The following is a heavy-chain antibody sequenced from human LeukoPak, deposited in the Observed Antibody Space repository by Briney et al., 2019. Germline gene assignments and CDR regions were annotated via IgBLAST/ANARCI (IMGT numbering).Heavy chain of an antibody. J-gene: IGHJ3*02. D-gene: IGHD3-22*01. CDR1: GGSLNSGRDS. Sequence: SETLSLTCTVSGGSLNSGRDSWSWVRQSAGKGLEWIGRVSSTGSTNYNAALKSRVAISVDTSKNQFSLKLTSVTAADTAVYYCARDKRDFYDSSRYYQNDAFDIWGQGTMVTVSS. CDR3: ARDKRDFYDSSRYYQNDAFDI. V-gene: IGHV4-61*02. CDR2: VSSTGST.